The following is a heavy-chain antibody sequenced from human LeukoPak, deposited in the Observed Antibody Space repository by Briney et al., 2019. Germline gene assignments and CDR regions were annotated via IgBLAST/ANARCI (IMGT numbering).Heavy chain of an antibody. Sequence: ASVKVSCKASGYTFTSYYMHWVRQAPGQGLEGMGIINASGGSTSYAQKCQGRVTMTRHTSTSTVYMELSSLRSEDTAVYYCARDPGYCSSTSCYDNWFDPWGQGTLVTVSS. CDR3: ARDPGYCSSTSCYDNWFDP. D-gene: IGHD2-2*01. CDR1: GYTFTSYY. CDR2: INASGGST. V-gene: IGHV1-46*03. J-gene: IGHJ5*02.